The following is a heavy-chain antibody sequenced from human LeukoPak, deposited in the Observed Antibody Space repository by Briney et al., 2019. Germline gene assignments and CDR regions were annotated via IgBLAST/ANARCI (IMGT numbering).Heavy chain of an antibody. J-gene: IGHJ4*02. CDR2: IYYSGST. D-gene: IGHD4-11*01. V-gene: IGHV4-61*05. CDR3: ARSEINDYSKY. CDR1: GGSISSSSYY. Sequence: SETLSLTCTVSGGSISSSSYYWGWIRQPPGKGLEWIGYIYYSGSTNYNPSLKSRVTLSVDTSRNQFSLKLTSVTAADTAVYYCARSEINDYSKYWGQGILVIVSS.